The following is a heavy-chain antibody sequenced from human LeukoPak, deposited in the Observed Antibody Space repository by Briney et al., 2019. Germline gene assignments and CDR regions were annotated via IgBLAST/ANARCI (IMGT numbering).Heavy chain of an antibody. CDR2: ISFDESSE. Sequence: PGGSLRLSCAISGFTFSSYAMHWVRQAPGKGLEWVALISFDESSEYYADSVKGRFSISRDNSKNTLYLQMNNARVDDTAVYYCAKEVGYGSPYFDYWGQGTLVTVSS. CDR3: AKEVGYGSPYFDY. CDR1: GFTFSSYA. V-gene: IGHV3-30*04. D-gene: IGHD5-12*01. J-gene: IGHJ4*02.